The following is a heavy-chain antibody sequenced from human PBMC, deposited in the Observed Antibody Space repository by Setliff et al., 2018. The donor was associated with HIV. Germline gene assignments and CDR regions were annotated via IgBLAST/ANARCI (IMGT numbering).Heavy chain of an antibody. J-gene: IGHJ6*03. CDR3: ARAFLLVPAARDYYYYMDV. V-gene: IGHV4-34*01. D-gene: IGHD2-2*01. CDR2: INHSGST. CDR1: GESLSGYY. Sequence: SETLSLTCAVYGESLSGYYWSWIRQPPGKGLQWIGEINHSGSTTYNPSLESRVTISIDTSKNQFSLKLNSVTAADTAFYYCARAFLLVPAARDYYYYMDVWGKGTTVTVSS.